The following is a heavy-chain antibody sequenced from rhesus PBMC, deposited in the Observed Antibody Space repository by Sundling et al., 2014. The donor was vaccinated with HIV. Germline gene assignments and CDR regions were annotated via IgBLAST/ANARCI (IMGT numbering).Heavy chain of an antibody. CDR2: IHGDSGTN. CDR3: AANEYYSGSSYHSDH. Sequence: QVHLQESGPGLLKPSETLSLTCAVSGGSISSDRWWSWIRQSPGTGLEWIGSIHGDSGTNTYNPSLKTRVTVSKDTSKNHFSLRLSSVTAADTAVYYCAANEYYSGSSYHSDHWGQGVLVTVSS. V-gene: IGHV4-65*02. D-gene: IGHD3-16*01. CDR1: GGSISSDRW. J-gene: IGHJ4*01.